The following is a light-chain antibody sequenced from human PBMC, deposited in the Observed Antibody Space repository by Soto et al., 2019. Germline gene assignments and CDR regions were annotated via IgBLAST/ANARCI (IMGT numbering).Light chain of an antibody. CDR2: GAS. Sequence: EIVLTQSPGTLSLSPGERATLSCRASQSVSSSYLAWYQQKPGQAPRLLLYGASSRATGIPDRFSGSGSGPDFTLNISRLEPEDFAVYYCQQYGSSPWTFGQGTKVEIK. CDR1: QSVSSSY. CDR3: QQYGSSPWT. J-gene: IGKJ1*01. V-gene: IGKV3-20*01.